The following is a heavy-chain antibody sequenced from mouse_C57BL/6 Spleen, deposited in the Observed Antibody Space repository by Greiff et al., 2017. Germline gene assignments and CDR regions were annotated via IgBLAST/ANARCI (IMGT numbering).Heavy chain of an antibody. CDR2: INPNNGGT. V-gene: IGHV1-26*01. Sequence: EVQLQQSGPELVKPGASVKISCKASGYTFTDYYMNWVKQSHGKSLEWIGDINPNNGGTSYNQKFKGKATLTVDKSSSTAYMELRSLTSEDSAVYYCARRGYYYGSSGDYWGQGTTLTVSS. D-gene: IGHD1-1*01. CDR1: GYTFTDYY. CDR3: ARRGYYYGSSGDY. J-gene: IGHJ2*01.